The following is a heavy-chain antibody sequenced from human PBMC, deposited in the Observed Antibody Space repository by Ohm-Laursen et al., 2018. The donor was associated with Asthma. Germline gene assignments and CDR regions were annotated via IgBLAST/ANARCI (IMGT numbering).Heavy chain of an antibody. CDR2: LSYDGHNK. V-gene: IGHV3-30*03. J-gene: IGHJ4*02. CDR1: GFIFSDYD. Sequence: SLRLSCTASGFIFSDYDMHWVRQAPGKGLEWLAILSYDGHNKHYAESLRGRFFISGDSSENTVEPQMTSLRGEDTAVYYCVRGSWYGSTSDAYWGQGTLVTVSS. CDR3: VRGSWYGSTSDAY. D-gene: IGHD6-19*01.